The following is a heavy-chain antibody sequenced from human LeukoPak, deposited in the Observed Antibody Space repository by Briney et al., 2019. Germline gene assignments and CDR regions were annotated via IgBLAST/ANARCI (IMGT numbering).Heavy chain of an antibody. V-gene: IGHV3-30*18. D-gene: IGHD6-13*01. Sequence: GGSLRLSCAASGFTFSSYGMHWVRQAPGKGLEWVAVISYDGSNKYYADSVKGRFTISRDNSKNTLYLQMNSLRAEDTAVYYCAKDRIAAAGVYYLDYWGQGTLVTVSS. CDR3: AKDRIAAAGVYYLDY. CDR1: GFTFSSYG. J-gene: IGHJ4*02. CDR2: ISYDGSNK.